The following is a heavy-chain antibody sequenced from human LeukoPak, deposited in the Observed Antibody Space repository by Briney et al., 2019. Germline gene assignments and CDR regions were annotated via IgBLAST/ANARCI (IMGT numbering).Heavy chain of an antibody. Sequence: SETLSLTCTVSGYSISSGYYWGWIRQPPGKGLEWIGSIYHSGSTYYNPSLKSRVTISVDTSKNQFSLKLSSVTAADTAVYYCARANTVIGRWGQGTLVTVSS. J-gene: IGHJ4*02. CDR3: ARANTVIGR. V-gene: IGHV4-38-2*02. CDR2: IYHSGST. D-gene: IGHD3-22*01. CDR1: GYSISSGYY.